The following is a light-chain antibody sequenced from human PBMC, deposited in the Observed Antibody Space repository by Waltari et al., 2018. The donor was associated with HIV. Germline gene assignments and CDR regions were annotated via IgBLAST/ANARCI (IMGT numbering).Light chain of an antibody. V-gene: IGKV3D-15*01. Sequence: VMTQSPATLSVSPGERATPSCRASQSVKTNLAWYQQKPGQAPRLLIHGASTTASGVAARFSGSGSGTEFTLTINSLQSEDAAVYFCQQYYHWPRTFGQGTKV. CDR1: QSVKTN. CDR3: QQYYHWPRT. CDR2: GAS. J-gene: IGKJ1*01.